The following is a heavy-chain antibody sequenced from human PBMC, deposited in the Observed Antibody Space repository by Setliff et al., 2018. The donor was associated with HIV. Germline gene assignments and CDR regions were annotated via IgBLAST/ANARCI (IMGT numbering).Heavy chain of an antibody. D-gene: IGHD5-12*01. Sequence: SETLSLTCTVFNDSISSSSYYWGWIRQSPGKGLEWIGSVYYSGSTYYNPSLKSRVTISVDTSKNQFSLKLSSVTAADTAVYYCARTWWLRSNWFDPWGQGTLVTVSS. J-gene: IGHJ5*02. V-gene: IGHV4-39*01. CDR2: VYYSGST. CDR3: ARTWWLRSNWFDP. CDR1: NDSISSSSYY.